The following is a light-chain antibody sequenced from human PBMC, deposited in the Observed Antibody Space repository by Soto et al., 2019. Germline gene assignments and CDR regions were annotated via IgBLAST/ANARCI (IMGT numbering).Light chain of an antibody. CDR1: SSDVGSYNL. J-gene: IGLJ1*01. CDR2: EGS. CDR3: SSYGGSNNFD. V-gene: IGLV2-23*03. Sequence: QSALTQPASVSGSPGQSITISCTGTSSDVGSYNLVSWYQQHPGKAPKLMIYEGSKRPSGVSNRFSGSKSGNTASLTISGLQAEDEADYYCSSYGGSNNFDFGTGTKVTVL.